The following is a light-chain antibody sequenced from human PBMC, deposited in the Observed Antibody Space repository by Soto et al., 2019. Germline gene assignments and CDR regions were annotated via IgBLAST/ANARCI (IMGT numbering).Light chain of an antibody. CDR2: DVS. Sequence: LTQPRSVSGSPGQSVTISCTGTTSNIGTYDYVSWYQQHPGKVPKLMIYDVSQRPSGVPDRFSGSKSGNTASLTISGLQTEDEADYYCCSYAGRYTVLFGGGTKVTVL. V-gene: IGLV2-11*01. CDR1: TSNIGTYDY. J-gene: IGLJ2*01. CDR3: CSYAGRYTVL.